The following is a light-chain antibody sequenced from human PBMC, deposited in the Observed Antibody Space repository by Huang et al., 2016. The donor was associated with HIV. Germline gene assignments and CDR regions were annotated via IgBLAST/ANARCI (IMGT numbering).Light chain of an antibody. V-gene: IGKV3-15*01. CDR2: GSS. CDR1: RSVSTN. J-gene: IGKJ4*01. Sequence: IVMTQSPATLSVSPGERVTLSCRANRSVSTNLAWYQQRPGQAPRLLIYGSSTRAPGVPARFSGSGSGTDFSLTISSLQSEDFALYYCHQYNNWLLSFGGGTRADI. CDR3: HQYNNWLLS.